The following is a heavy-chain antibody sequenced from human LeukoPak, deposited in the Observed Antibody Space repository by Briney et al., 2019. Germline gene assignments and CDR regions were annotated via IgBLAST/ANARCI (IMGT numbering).Heavy chain of an antibody. CDR3: ARGQGVYASGSYPFDD. CDR2: ISSSSPYI. J-gene: IGHJ4*02. D-gene: IGHD3-10*01. V-gene: IGHV3-21*01. Sequence: PGGSLRLSCAASGFTFSDYSMNWVRQAPGKGLEWLSSISSSSPYIFYADSVKGRFTISRDYAKNSLYLQMNSLRAEDTAVYFCARGQGVYASGSYPFDDWGQGTQVTVSS. CDR1: GFTFSDYS.